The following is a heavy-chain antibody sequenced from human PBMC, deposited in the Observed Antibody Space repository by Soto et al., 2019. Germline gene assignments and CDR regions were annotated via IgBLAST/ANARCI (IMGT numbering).Heavy chain of an antibody. J-gene: IGHJ5*02. CDR2: VYPDGTS. D-gene: IGHD5-18*01. V-gene: IGHV4-30-2*01. CDR3: ARETTARFDP. CDR1: GASISSGGYS. Sequence: SETLSLTCSVSGASISSGGYSWSWLRRPPGKGLEWIGYVYPDGTSFYNQALKRRVAMAMDTSKNQFSLKLTSVTAADTAIYFCARETTARFDPWGQGTQVTVSS.